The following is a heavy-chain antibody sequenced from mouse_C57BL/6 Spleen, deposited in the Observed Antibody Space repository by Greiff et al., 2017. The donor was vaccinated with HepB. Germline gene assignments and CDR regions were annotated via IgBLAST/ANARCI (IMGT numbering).Heavy chain of an antibody. D-gene: IGHD2-3*01. CDR3: AREDGYWAY. Sequence: QVQLKQSGAELARPGASVKLSCKASGYTFTSYGISWVKQRTGQGLEWIGEIYPRSGNTYYNEKFKGKATLTADKSSSTAYMELRSLTSEDSAVYFCAREDGYWAYWGQGTLVTVSA. CDR1: GYTFTSYG. J-gene: IGHJ3*01. V-gene: IGHV1-81*01. CDR2: IYPRSGNT.